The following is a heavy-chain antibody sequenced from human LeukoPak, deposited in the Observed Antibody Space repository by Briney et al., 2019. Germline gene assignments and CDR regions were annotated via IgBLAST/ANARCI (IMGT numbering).Heavy chain of an antibody. CDR3: ARAGSGSWFDAFDI. Sequence: SETLSLTCAVYGRSFSGYYWSWIRQPPGKGLEWIGEINHSGSTNYNPSLKSRVTISVDTSKNQFSLKLSSVTAADTAVYYCARAGSGSWFDAFDIWGQGTMVTVSS. CDR2: INHSGST. J-gene: IGHJ3*02. CDR1: GRSFSGYY. V-gene: IGHV4-34*01. D-gene: IGHD6-13*01.